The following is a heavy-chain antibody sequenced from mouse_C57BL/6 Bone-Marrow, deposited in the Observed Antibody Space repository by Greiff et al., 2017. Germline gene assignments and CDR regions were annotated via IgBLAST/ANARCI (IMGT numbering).Heavy chain of an antibody. J-gene: IGHJ3*01. CDR1: GYSITSGYY. Sequence: EVKLEESGPGLVKPSQSLSLTCSVTGYSITSGYYWNWIRQFPGNKLEWMGYISYDGSHNYNPSLKNRISITRDTSKNQFFLKLNSVTTEDTATYYCAREPFAYWGQGTLVTVSA. CDR2: ISYDGSH. CDR3: AREPFAY. V-gene: IGHV3-6*01.